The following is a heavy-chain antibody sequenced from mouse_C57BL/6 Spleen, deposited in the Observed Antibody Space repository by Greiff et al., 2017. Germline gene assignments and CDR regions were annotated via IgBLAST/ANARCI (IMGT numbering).Heavy chain of an antibody. J-gene: IGHJ2*01. CDR1: GYTFTSYW. CDR2: IYPSDSET. Sequence: QVQLQQPGAELVRPGSSVKLSCKASGYTFTSYWMDWVKQRPGQGLEWIGNIYPSDSETHYNQKFKDKATLTVDKSSSTAYMQLSSLTSEDSAVYYCARSRGWLNYWGQGTTLTVSS. CDR3: ARSRGWLNY. V-gene: IGHV1-61*01. D-gene: IGHD1-1*02.